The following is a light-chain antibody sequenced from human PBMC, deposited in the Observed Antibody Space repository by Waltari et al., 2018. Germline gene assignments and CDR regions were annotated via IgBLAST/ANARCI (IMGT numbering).Light chain of an antibody. Sequence: SALTQPASVSGSPGQSITISCTGTSSDVGVHNYVSWYQQHPGKAPKLMIYAVNNRPSGVSDSFSGSRSGNTASLTISGLQAEDEADYYCSSYTTSNTWVFGGGTKLTVL. CDR1: SSDVGVHNY. CDR2: AVN. V-gene: IGLV2-14*03. CDR3: SSYTTSNTWV. J-gene: IGLJ3*02.